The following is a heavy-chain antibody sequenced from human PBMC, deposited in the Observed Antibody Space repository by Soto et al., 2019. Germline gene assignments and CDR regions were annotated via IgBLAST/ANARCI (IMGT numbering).Heavy chain of an antibody. J-gene: IGHJ4*02. CDR1: GGSISSSNW. V-gene: IGHV4-4*02. Sequence: QVQLQESGPGLVKPSGTLSLTCAVSGGSISSSNWWSWVRQPPGKGLEWIGEIYHSGSTNYNPSLKVRVPISVDKSTDQFSLKSRSVTAADTAVYYCARADMGGSSWPFDYWGQGTLVTVSS. CDR2: IYHSGST. D-gene: IGHD6-13*01. CDR3: ARADMGGSSWPFDY.